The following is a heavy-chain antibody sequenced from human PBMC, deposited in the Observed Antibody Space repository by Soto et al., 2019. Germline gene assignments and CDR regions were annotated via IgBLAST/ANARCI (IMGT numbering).Heavy chain of an antibody. D-gene: IGHD6-6*01. Sequence: SLRLSCAASGFTFSSYGMHWVRQAPGKGLEWVAVIWYDGSNKYYADSVKGRFTISRDNSKNTLYLQMNSLRAEDTAVYYCARDLFEYSTPGDGMDVWGQGTTVTVSS. CDR1: GFTFSSYG. CDR2: IWYDGSNK. J-gene: IGHJ6*02. CDR3: ARDLFEYSTPGDGMDV. V-gene: IGHV3-33*01.